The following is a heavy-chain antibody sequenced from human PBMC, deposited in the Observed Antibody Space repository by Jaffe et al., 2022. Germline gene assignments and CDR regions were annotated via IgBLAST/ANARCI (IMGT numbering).Heavy chain of an antibody. D-gene: IGHD5-12*01. V-gene: IGHV3-43*01. Sequence: EVQLVESGGVVVQPGGSLRLSCAASGFTFDDYTMHWVRQAPGKGLEWVSLISWDGGSTYYADSVKGRFTISRDNSKNSLYLQMNSLRTEDTALYYCAKDVNSGYDSFDAFDIWGQGTMVTVSS. CDR3: AKDVNSGYDSFDAFDI. CDR2: ISWDGGST. J-gene: IGHJ3*02. CDR1: GFTFDDYT.